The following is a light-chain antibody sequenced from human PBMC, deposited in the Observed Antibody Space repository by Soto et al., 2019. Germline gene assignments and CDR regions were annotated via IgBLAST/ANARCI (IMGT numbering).Light chain of an antibody. CDR2: GAA. CDR1: QSVDNSY. CDR3: QHYVSSTLT. J-gene: IGKJ1*01. V-gene: IGKV3-20*01. Sequence: EIVLTQSPGTLSLSPGERATLSCRASQSVDNSYLAWYQQRPGQAHRFLFYGAASRATGLPDRFSGSGSGTDFTINISILQPESFAKYYGQHYVSSTLTFGQGTKVDLK.